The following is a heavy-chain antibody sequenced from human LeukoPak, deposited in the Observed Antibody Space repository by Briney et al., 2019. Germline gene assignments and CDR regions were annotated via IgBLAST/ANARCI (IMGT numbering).Heavy chain of an antibody. CDR3: ARDRRWELHPYFDY. CDR2: INSDGSST. J-gene: IGHJ4*02. V-gene: IGHV3-74*01. D-gene: IGHD1-26*01. Sequence: GGSLRLSCAASGFTFSNYWMHWVRQAPGKGLVWVSRINSDGSSTSYADSVKGRFTISRDNAKNTLYLQMNSLRAEDTAVYYCARDRRWELHPYFDYWGQGTLVTVSS. CDR1: GFTFSNYW.